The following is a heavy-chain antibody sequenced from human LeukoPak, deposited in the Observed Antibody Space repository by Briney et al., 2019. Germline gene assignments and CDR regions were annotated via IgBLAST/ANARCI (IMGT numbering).Heavy chain of an antibody. D-gene: IGHD4-17*01. Sequence: ASVKVSFKASGYTFTGYYIHWVRQAPGQGLEWMGWINPDSGGTNYAQKFQGRVTMTRDTSINTAYMELSGLRSDDTAVYYCANLMTTVTTDYWGQGTLVTVSS. V-gene: IGHV1-2*02. CDR2: INPDSGGT. CDR3: ANLMTTVTTDY. J-gene: IGHJ4*02. CDR1: GYTFTGYY.